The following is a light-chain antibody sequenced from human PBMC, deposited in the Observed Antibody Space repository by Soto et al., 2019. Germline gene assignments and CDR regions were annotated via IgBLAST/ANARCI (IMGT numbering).Light chain of an antibody. CDR1: PSISW. Sequence: DIQMTQSPSSLSASVGDRVTITCRASPSISWLAWYQQRPGKAPKLLIYDASTLESGVPSRFSGSESGTDFTLTISSLQPDDFATYYCQQFNNYSLFTFGPGTKVDIK. V-gene: IGKV1-5*01. CDR3: QQFNNYSLFT. CDR2: DAS. J-gene: IGKJ3*01.